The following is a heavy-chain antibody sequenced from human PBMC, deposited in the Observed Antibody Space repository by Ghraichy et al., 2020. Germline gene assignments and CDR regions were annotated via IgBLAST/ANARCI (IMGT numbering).Heavy chain of an antibody. D-gene: IGHD6-13*01. CDR1: GGSFSDYF. Sequence: SETLSLTCAVFGGSFSDYFWSWLRQPPGKGLEWIGEINHSGSTKYNPSLKSRVTISVDTSKNQYSLKLTSVIAADTAVYYCARYSSNSYDDAFDSWGRGTLVTVSS. V-gene: IGHV4-34*01. J-gene: IGHJ3*01. CDR2: INHSGST. CDR3: ARYSSNSYDDAFDS.